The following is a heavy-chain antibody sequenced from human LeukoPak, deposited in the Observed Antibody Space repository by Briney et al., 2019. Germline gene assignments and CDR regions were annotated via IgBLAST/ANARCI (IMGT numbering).Heavy chain of an antibody. Sequence: SETLSLTCTVSGGSISSSSYYWGWIRQPPGKGLEWIGSIYYSGSTYYNPSLKSRVTISVDTSKNQFSLKLSSVTAADTAVYYCARQLLRGAAAGYFDYWGQGTLVTVSS. CDR2: IYYSGST. D-gene: IGHD6-13*01. V-gene: IGHV4-39*07. CDR1: GGSISSSSYY. J-gene: IGHJ4*02. CDR3: ARQLLRGAAAGYFDY.